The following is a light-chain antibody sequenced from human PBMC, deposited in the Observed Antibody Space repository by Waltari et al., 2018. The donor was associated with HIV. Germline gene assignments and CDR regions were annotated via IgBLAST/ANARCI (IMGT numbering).Light chain of an antibody. CDR1: SSDVGRYDL. J-gene: IGLJ2*01. Sequence: QSALTQPASVSGSPGQSITMSCTGTSSDVGRYDLVSWYQHFPGKAPKLIIFEVTQRPSGISTRSSGSKAGSTASLTISGLQAEDEADYFCCSYAGPHPLVFGGGTKLTVL. V-gene: IGLV2-23*02. CDR2: EVT. CDR3: CSYAGPHPLV.